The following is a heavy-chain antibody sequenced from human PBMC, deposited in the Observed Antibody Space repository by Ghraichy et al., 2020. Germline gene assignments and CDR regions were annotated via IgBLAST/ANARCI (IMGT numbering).Heavy chain of an antibody. CDR3: AVIGVAAVQYYDLDV. D-gene: IGHD6-19*01. Sequence: GGSLRLSSEASGFTFSDYYINWIRQAPGKGLEWVSYISSSGDTIDYADSVKGRFTISRDNAKNSLFLQMSSLRADDTAVYYCAVIGVAAVQYYDLDVWGHGTTVTVSS. CDR2: ISSSGDTI. CDR1: GFTFSDYY. J-gene: IGHJ6*02. V-gene: IGHV3-11*01.